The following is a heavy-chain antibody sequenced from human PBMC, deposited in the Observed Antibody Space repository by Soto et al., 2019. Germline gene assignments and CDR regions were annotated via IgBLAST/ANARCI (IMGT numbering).Heavy chain of an antibody. CDR3: ARARGDGIFGVVTFDYW. D-gene: IGHD3-3*02. V-gene: IGHV4-30-4*01. Sequence: SETLSLTCTVSGGSISSGDYYWSWIRQPPGKGLEWIGYIYYSGSTYYNPSLKSRVTISVDTSKNQFSLKLSSVTAADTAVYYCARARGDGIFGVVTFDYWWGQGTLVTVSS. J-gene: IGHJ4*02. CDR1: GGSISSGDYY. CDR2: IYYSGST.